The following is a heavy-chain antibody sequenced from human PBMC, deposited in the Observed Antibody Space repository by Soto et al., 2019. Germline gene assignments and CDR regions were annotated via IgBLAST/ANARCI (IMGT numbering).Heavy chain of an antibody. D-gene: IGHD2-15*01. CDR2: IYHSGST. CDR1: GGSISSGGYS. CDR3: ARQTGGHCSGGSCYSYWFDP. V-gene: IGHV4-30-2*01. Sequence: SETLSLTCAVSGGSISSGGYSWSWIRQPPGKGLEWIGYIYHSGSTYYNPSLKSRVTISVDRSKNQFSLKLSSVTAADTAVYYCARQTGGHCSGGSCYSYWFDPWGQGTLVTVSS. J-gene: IGHJ5*02.